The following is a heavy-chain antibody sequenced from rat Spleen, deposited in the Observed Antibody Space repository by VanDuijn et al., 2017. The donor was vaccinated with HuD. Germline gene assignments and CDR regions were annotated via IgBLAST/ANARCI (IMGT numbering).Heavy chain of an antibody. J-gene: IGHJ2*01. D-gene: IGHD1-4*01. Sequence: EVQLVESDGGLVQPGRSLKLSCAASGFTFSDYYMAWVRQAPTKGLEWVATISYDGGSTYYRDSVKGRFTISRDNAKSTLYLQMDSLRSEDTATYYCAREAGIPFHYFDYWGQGVMVTVSS. CDR1: GFTFSDYY. V-gene: IGHV5-29*01. CDR2: ISYDGGST. CDR3: AREAGIPFHYFDY.